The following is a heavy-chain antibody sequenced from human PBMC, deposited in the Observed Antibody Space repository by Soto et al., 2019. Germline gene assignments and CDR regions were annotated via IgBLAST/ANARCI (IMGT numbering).Heavy chain of an antibody. Sequence: GESLKISCKAIGYTFTNYWIGWVRQTPGKGLEWMGIIFPGDSDTRYNPSFEGQVTVSADESTSTAYLQWNTLKASDTAMYYCVRPNFGALTHFDFWGQGTQVTVSS. CDR2: IFPGDSDT. V-gene: IGHV5-51*01. D-gene: IGHD3-16*01. J-gene: IGHJ4*02. CDR1: GYTFTNYW. CDR3: VRPNFGALTHFDF.